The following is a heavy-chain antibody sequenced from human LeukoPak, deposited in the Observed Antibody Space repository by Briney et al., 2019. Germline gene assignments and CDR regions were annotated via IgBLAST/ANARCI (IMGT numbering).Heavy chain of an antibody. CDR1: GGSISSGDYY. J-gene: IGHJ6*02. CDR3: ARMGYCSSTSCYTGAVYYYYGMDV. Sequence: SETLSLTCTVSGGSISSGDYYWSWIRQPPGKGLEWIGYIYYSGSTNYNPSLKSRVTISVDTSKNQFSLKLSSVTAADTAVYYCARMGYCSSTSCYTGAVYYYYGMDVWGQGTTVTVSS. CDR2: IYYSGST. V-gene: IGHV4-61*08. D-gene: IGHD2-2*02.